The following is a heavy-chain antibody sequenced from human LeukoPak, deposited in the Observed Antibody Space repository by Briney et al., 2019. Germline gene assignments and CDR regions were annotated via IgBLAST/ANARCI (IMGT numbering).Heavy chain of an antibody. J-gene: IGHJ4*02. Sequence: PGGSLRLSCAASAFTFSSYAMSWVRQVPGKGLEWVSAISGSGINTYYADSVKGRFTISRDNSKNMMYLQLNSLRAEDTAVYYCARCSTSCYFVDYWGQGTLVTVSS. CDR1: AFTFSSYA. CDR3: ARCSTSCYFVDY. D-gene: IGHD2-2*01. CDR2: ISGSGINT. V-gene: IGHV3-23*01.